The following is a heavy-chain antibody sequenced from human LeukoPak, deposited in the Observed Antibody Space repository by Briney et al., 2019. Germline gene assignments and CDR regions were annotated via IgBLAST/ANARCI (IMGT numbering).Heavy chain of an antibody. J-gene: IGHJ4*02. CDR1: GYSFTSYW. CDR3: ARRPWGSYRYDYHYFDY. D-gene: IGHD3-16*02. V-gene: IGHV5-51*01. Sequence: GESLKISCKGSGYSFTSYWIGWVRQMPGKGLEWMGIIYPGDSDTRYSPSFQGQVTISADKSISTAYLQWSSLKASDTAMYYCARRPWGSYRYDYHYFDYWGQGTLVTVSS. CDR2: IYPGDSDT.